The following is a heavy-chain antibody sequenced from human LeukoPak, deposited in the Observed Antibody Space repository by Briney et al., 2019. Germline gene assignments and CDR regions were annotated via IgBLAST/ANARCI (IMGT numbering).Heavy chain of an antibody. CDR3: ARDQYYYDSSGYYRFDY. CDR2: INHSGST. V-gene: IGHV4-34*01. J-gene: IGHJ4*02. Sequence: SETLSLTCAVYGGSVSGYYWSWIRQPPGKGLEWIGEINHSGSTNYNPSLKSRVTLSVDTSKDQFSLKLSSVTAADTAVYYCARDQYYYDSSGYYRFDYWGQGTLVTVSS. CDR1: GGSVSGYY. D-gene: IGHD3-22*01.